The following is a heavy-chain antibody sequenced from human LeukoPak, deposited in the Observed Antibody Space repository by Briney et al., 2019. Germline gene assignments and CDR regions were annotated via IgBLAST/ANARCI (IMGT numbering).Heavy chain of an antibody. D-gene: IGHD6-6*01. CDR2: IYYSGSP. V-gene: IGHV4-59*01. CDR1: GGSICSYY. Sequence: SETLSLTFTVSGGSICSYYWSWIRPPPGKGLEWIGYIYYSGSPNYNPSLKSRVTISVDTSKNQFSLRLSSVTAADTALYYWASELGCSSSSNCFDYWGQGTLVTVSS. J-gene: IGHJ4*02. CDR3: ASELGCSSSSNCFDY.